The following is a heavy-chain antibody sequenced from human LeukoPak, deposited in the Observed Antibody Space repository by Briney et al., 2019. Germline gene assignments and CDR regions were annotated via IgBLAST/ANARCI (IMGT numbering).Heavy chain of an antibody. D-gene: IGHD2-15*01. V-gene: IGHV4-61*02. Sequence: SETLSLTCTVSGGSISSDIYYWSWIRQPAGKGLEWIGRIHMSGNTNYNLSLKSRLTISVDTSKNQFSLKLSSVTAADTAVYYCAGTRRYCSGGSCYNWFDPWGQGTLVTVSS. J-gene: IGHJ5*02. CDR3: AGTRRYCSGGSCYNWFDP. CDR2: IHMSGNT. CDR1: GGSISSDIYY.